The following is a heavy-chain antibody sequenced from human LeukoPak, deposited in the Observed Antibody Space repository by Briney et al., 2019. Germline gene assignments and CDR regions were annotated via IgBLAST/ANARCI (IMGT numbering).Heavy chain of an antibody. J-gene: IGHJ4*02. D-gene: IGHD3-9*01. V-gene: IGHV3-23*01. CDR2: ISGSGGST. CDR3: ASPKDILTGYYNVIPHYFDY. Sequence: GGSLRLSCAASGFTFSSYAMSWVRQAPGKGLEWVSAISGSGGSTYYADSVKGRFTISRDNSKNTLYLQMNSLRAEDTAVYYCASPKDILTGYYNVIPHYFDYWGQGTLVTVSS. CDR1: GFTFSSYA.